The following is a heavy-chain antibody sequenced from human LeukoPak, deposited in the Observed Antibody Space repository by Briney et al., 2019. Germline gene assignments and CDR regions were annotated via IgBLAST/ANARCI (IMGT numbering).Heavy chain of an antibody. CDR1: GLTFSRNS. D-gene: IGHD5/OR15-5a*01. CDR3: ANGSSVRGRFDP. V-gene: IGHV3-23*01. Sequence: GGSLRLSCVASGLTFSRNSMSWVRQPPGMGLEWVSGISVSGITVYADSVKGRLTISRDNSKNTLYLQMNNLRAEDTALYYCANGSSVRGRFDPRGQGTQVTVSS. J-gene: IGHJ5*02. CDR2: ISVSGIT.